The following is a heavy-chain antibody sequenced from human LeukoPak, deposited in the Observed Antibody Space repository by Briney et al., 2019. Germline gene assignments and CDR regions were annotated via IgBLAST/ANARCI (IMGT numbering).Heavy chain of an antibody. D-gene: IGHD3-3*01. V-gene: IGHV4-4*07. CDR3: ARDIKTVGGYYYDY. CDR1: GGSISSHY. Sequence: SETLSLTCTVSGGSISSHYWSWIRQPAGKGLEWIGRIYTSGSTNYNPSLKSRVTMSVDTSKNQFSLKLSSVTAADTAVYYCARDIKTVGGYYYDYWGQGTLVTVSS. J-gene: IGHJ4*02. CDR2: IYTSGST.